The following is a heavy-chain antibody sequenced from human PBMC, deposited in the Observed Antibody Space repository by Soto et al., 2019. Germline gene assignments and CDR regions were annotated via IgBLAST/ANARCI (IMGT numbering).Heavy chain of an antibody. J-gene: IGHJ5*02. CDR3: ARGVVGAPRPFDP. CDR2: IIPIFGTA. CDR1: GGTFSSYA. Sequence: SVKVSCKASGGTFSSYAISWVRQAPGQGLEWMGGIIPIFGTANYAQKFQGRVTITADESTSTAYMELSSLRSEDTAVYYCARGVVGAPRPFDPWGQGTLVTAPQ. D-gene: IGHD1-26*01. V-gene: IGHV1-69*13.